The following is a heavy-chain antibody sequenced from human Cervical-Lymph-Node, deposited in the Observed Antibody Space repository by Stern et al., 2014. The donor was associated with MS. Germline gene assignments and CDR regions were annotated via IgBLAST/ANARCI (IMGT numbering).Heavy chain of an antibody. V-gene: IGHV3-11*01. J-gene: IGHJ4*02. Sequence: QMQLVQSGGGLVKPGGSLRLSCAASTLTFSDIYMSWVRQAPGKGLEWVSYISNSGRNIYYADSVKGRFTISRDNAKNLLYLQMSSLRAEDTAVYYCASSTGTAHLHYWGQGTLVTVSS. D-gene: IGHD1-7*01. CDR3: ASSTGTAHLHY. CDR1: TLTFSDIY. CDR2: ISNSGRNI.